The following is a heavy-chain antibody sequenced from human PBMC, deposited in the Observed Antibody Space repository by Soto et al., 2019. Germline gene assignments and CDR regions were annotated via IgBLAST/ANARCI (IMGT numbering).Heavy chain of an antibody. D-gene: IGHD2-21*02. V-gene: IGHV3-30-3*01. CDR3: ARDPVAYCGGDCRTFDY. CDR2: ISYDGSNK. Sequence: GGSLRRTCAASGFTFSSYAMHWVRQAPGKGLEWVAVISYDGSNKYYADSVKGRFTISRDNSKNTLYLQMNSLRAEDTAVYYCARDPVAYCGGDCRTFDYWGQGTLVTVSS. J-gene: IGHJ4*02. CDR1: GFTFSSYA.